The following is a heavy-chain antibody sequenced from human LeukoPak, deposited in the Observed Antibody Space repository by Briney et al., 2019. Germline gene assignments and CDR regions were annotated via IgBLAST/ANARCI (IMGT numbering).Heavy chain of an antibody. Sequence: GGSLRLSCAASGFTFSSYAMHWVRQAPGKGLEWVAVISYDGSNKYYADSVKGRFTISRDNSKNTLYLQMNSLRAEDTAVYYCARQYYYDSSGTFDIWGQGTMVTVSS. V-gene: IGHV3-30-3*01. CDR2: ISYDGSNK. J-gene: IGHJ3*02. CDR3: ARQYYYDSSGTFDI. CDR1: GFTFSSYA. D-gene: IGHD3-22*01.